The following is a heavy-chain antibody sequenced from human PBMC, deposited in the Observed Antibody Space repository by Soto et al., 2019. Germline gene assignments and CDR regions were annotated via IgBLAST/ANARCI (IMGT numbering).Heavy chain of an antibody. CDR1: ANY. J-gene: IGHJ4*01. V-gene: IGHV1-2*02. D-gene: IGHD6-13*01. CDR2: INPKSGGT. CDR3: ATHLPNAARSPALDY. Sequence: ANYIHWVRQAPGQGFEWMGWINPKSGGTNYPQKFQGRVTMTRDTSLSTVYMTLTRLTSDDTPLYPCATHLPNAARSPALDYWS.